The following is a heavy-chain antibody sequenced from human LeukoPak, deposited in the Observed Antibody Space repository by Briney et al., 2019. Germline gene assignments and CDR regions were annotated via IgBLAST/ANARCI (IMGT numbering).Heavy chain of an antibody. V-gene: IGHV3-74*01. CDR3: TGHHQAYSRTY. CDR1: GFTFSYYW. CDR2: ISTGGSST. D-gene: IGHD6-13*01. Sequence: GGSLRLSCAASGFTFSYYWMHWVRQAPGKGLVWVSRISTGGSSTTYADSVKGRFTISRDNAKNTLFLQMNSLRAEDTAVYYCTGHHQAYSRTYWGQGTLVTVSS. J-gene: IGHJ4*02.